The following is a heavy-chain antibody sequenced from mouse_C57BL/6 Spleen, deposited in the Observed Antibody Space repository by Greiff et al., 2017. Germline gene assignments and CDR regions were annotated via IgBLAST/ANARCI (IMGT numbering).Heavy chain of an antibody. J-gene: IGHJ2*01. D-gene: IGHD1-1*01. CDR1: GFTFSSYG. CDR2: ISSGGSYT. CDR3: ARPYYYGSSHYFDY. Sequence: EVQVVESGGDLVKPGGSLKLSCAASGFTFSSYGMSWVRQTPDKRLEWVATISSGGSYTYYPDSVKGRFTISRDNAKNTLYLQMSSLKSEDTAMYYCARPYYYGSSHYFDYWGQGTTLTVSS. V-gene: IGHV5-6*01.